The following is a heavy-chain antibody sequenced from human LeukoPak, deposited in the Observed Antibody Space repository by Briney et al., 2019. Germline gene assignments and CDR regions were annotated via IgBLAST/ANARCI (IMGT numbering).Heavy chain of an antibody. CDR3: ARDGVYSRDFDAFDI. V-gene: IGHV1-18*01. J-gene: IGHJ3*02. D-gene: IGHD6-13*01. CDR1: SYTFTSYG. CDR2: ISAYNGNT. Sequence: ASVKVSCKASSYTFTSYGISWVGQAPGQGLEWMGWISAYNGNTNYAQKLQGIVTMTTDTSTSTAYMELRSLRSDDTAVYYCARDGVYSRDFDAFDIWGQGTMVTVSS.